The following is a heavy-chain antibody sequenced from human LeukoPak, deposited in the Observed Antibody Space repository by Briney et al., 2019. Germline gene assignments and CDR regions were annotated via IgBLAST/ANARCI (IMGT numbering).Heavy chain of an antibody. CDR2: ISYDGSNK. D-gene: IGHD2/OR15-2a*01. CDR1: GFTFSTYG. CDR3: AIDYLGAFDI. V-gene: IGHV3-30*03. Sequence: GGSLRLSCAASGFTFSTYGMHWDRQAPGKGLEWVAVISYDGSNKYYADSVKGRFTISRDNSKNTLYLQMNSLRAEDTAVYYCAIDYLGAFDIWGQGTMVTVSS. J-gene: IGHJ3*02.